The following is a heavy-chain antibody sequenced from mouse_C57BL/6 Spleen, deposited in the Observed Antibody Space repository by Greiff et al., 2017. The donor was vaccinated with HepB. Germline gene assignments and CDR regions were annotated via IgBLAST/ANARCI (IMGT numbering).Heavy chain of an antibody. D-gene: IGHD1-1*01. CDR1: GYTFTSYW. CDR2: IHPNSGST. J-gene: IGHJ2*01. V-gene: IGHV1-64*01. CDR3: ARPFITTVVRADY. Sequence: VQLQQPGAELVKPGASVKLSCKASGYTFTSYWMHWVKQRPGQGLEWIGMIHPNSGSTNYNEKFKSKATLTVDKSSSTAYMQLSSLTSEDSAVYYCARPFITTVVRADYWGQGTTLTVSS.